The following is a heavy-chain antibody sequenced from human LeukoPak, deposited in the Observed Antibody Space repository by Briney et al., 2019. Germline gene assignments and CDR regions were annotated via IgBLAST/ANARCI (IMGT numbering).Heavy chain of an antibody. CDR3: ARRGITMVRGVIITVGYYYYYMDV. J-gene: IGHJ6*03. V-gene: IGHV1-2*02. CDR1: GYTFTGYY. Sequence: ASVKVSCKASGYTFTGYYMHWVRQAPGQGLEWMGWINPNSGGTNYAQKFQGRVTMTRDTSISTAYMELSRLRSDDTAVYYCARRGITMVRGVIITVGYYYYYMDVWGKGPTVTVSS. D-gene: IGHD3-10*01. CDR2: INPNSGGT.